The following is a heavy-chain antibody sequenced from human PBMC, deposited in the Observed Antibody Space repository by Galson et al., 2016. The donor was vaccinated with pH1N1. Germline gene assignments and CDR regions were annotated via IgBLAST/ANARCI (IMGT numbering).Heavy chain of an antibody. CDR3: ARDQNWNLDY. CDR1: GYTFTTFG. D-gene: IGHD1-1*01. V-gene: IGHV1-18*01. CDR2: ISTSKGNT. J-gene: IGHJ4*02. Sequence: SVKVSCKASGYTFTTFGISWVRRAPGKGLEWLGWISTSKGNTKNAQRLLDRVTRTRDTSTSTVFMELTSLRSDDTAIYYCARDQNWNLDYWGQGTLVTVSS.